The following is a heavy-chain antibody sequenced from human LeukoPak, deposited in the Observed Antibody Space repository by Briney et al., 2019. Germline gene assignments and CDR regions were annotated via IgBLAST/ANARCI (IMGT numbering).Heavy chain of an antibody. CDR2: IKTKTDGGTT. Sequence: GGSLRLSCAASGFTFRNAWMSWVRQAPGKGREWVGRIKTKTDGGTTDYAAPVKGRFTISRDDSKNTLYLQMNSLKTEDTAVYYCAKGGALSPWYYFDYWGQGTLVTVSS. V-gene: IGHV3-15*01. CDR3: AKGGALSPWYYFDY. CDR1: GFTFRNAW. J-gene: IGHJ4*02. D-gene: IGHD3-16*02.